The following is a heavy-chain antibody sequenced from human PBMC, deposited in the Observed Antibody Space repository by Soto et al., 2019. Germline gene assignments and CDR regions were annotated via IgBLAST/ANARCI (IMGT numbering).Heavy chain of an antibody. CDR1: GFTFSSYA. CDR3: AKSDYMDV. V-gene: IGHV3-23*01. J-gene: IGHJ6*03. Sequence: GESLKISCAASGFTFSSYAMSWVRQAPGKGLEWVSAISGSGGSTYYADSVKGRFTISRVNSKNTLYLQMNSLRAEDTAVYYCAKSDYMDVWGKGTTVTVSS. CDR2: ISGSGGST.